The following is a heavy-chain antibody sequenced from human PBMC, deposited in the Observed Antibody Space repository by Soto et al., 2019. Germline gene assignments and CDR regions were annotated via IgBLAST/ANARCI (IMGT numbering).Heavy chain of an antibody. V-gene: IGHV4-59*01. J-gene: IGHJ6*03. CDR2: IYYSGST. CDR1: GGSISSYY. D-gene: IGHD6-13*01. Sequence: SETLSLTCTVSGGSISSYYWSWIRQPPGKGLEWIGYIYYSGSTNYNPSLKSRVTISVDTSKNQFSLKLSSVTAADTAVYYCARDQGRIAAAGTPLGYYYYMDVWGKGTTVTVSS. CDR3: ARDQGRIAAAGTPLGYYYYMDV.